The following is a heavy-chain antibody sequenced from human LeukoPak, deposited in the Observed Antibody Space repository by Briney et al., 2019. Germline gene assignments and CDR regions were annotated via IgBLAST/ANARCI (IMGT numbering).Heavy chain of an antibody. D-gene: IGHD6-19*01. V-gene: IGHV1-46*01. CDR1: GYTFTSYY. CDR2: INPSGGST. J-gene: IGHJ4*02. Sequence: ASVKVSCKASGYTFTSYYMHWVRQAPGQGLEWMGIINPSGGSTSYAQKFQGRVTMTRDTSTSTVYMELSSLRSEDTAVYYCAREWAIAVAGPNFDYWGQRTLVTVSS. CDR3: AREWAIAVAGPNFDY.